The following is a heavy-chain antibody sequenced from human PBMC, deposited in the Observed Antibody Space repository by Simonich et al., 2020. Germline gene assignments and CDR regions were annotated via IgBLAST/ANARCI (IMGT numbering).Heavy chain of an antibody. CDR1: GYTFTGYY. CDR3: ARDRAARYYYYYYMDV. Sequence: QVQLVQSGAEVKKPGASVKVSCKASGYTFTGYYMHWVRQAPGQGLEWMVWINPNRGGTNYAQSFQGRVTMTRDTSISPSYMELSRLRSDDTAVYYCARDRAARYYYYYYMDVWGKGTTVTVSS. D-gene: IGHD6-6*01. CDR2: INPNRGGT. V-gene: IGHV1-2*02. J-gene: IGHJ6*03.